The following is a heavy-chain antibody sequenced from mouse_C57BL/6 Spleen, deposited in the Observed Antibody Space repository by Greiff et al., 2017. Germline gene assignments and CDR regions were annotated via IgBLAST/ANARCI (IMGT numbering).Heavy chain of an antibody. J-gene: IGHJ2*01. Sequence: QVQLQQPGAELVKPGASVKLSCKASGYTFTSYWMHWVKQRPGQGLEWIGMIHPNSGSTNYNEKFKSKATLTVDKSSSTAYMQLSRLTSEDSAVYYCARSDSTSPFDYWGQGTTRTVSS. CDR3: ARSDSTSPFDY. CDR1: GYTFTSYW. D-gene: IGHD5-1*01. CDR2: IHPNSGST. V-gene: IGHV1-64*01.